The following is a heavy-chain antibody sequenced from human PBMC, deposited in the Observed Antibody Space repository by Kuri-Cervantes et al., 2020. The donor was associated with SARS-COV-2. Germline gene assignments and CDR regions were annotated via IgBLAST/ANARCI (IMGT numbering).Heavy chain of an antibody. J-gene: IGHJ4*02. Sequence: GESLKISCAASGFTFSSYSMNWVRQAPGKGLELVSYISSSSSTIYYADSVKGRFTISRDNAKNSLYLQMNSLRDEDTAEYYCAGDGGGYYDSSGYYGQLGFDYWGQGTLVTVSS. V-gene: IGHV3-48*02. D-gene: IGHD3-22*01. CDR2: ISSSSSTI. CDR1: GFTFSSYS. CDR3: AGDGGGYYDSSGYYGQLGFDY.